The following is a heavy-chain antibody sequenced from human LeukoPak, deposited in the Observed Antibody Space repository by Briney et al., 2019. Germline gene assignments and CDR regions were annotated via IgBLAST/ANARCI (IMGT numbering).Heavy chain of an antibody. Sequence: ASVKVSCKASRYTFTSYDINWVRQATGQGLEWMGWMNPNSGNTGYAQKFQGRVSITRNTSISTAYMELSSLRSEDTAVYYCARAMVRGVIIPFYWGQGTLVTVSS. J-gene: IGHJ4*02. CDR3: ARAMVRGVIIPFY. CDR1: RYTFTSYD. D-gene: IGHD3-10*01. V-gene: IGHV1-8*03. CDR2: MNPNSGNT.